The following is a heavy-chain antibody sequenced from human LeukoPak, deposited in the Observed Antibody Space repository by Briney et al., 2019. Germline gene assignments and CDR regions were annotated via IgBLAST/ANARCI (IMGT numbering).Heavy chain of an antibody. CDR2: IYYSGST. J-gene: IGHJ4*02. Sequence: SETLSLTCTVSGGSIRSSYYYWGWIRQPPGKGLEWIGSIYYSGSTYYNPSLKSRVTISVDTSKNQFSLKLSSVTAADTAVYYCARHALDILTGYYLPSDYWGQGTLVTVSS. V-gene: IGHV4-39*01. CDR3: ARHALDILTGYYLPSDY. CDR1: GGSIRSSYYY. D-gene: IGHD3-9*01.